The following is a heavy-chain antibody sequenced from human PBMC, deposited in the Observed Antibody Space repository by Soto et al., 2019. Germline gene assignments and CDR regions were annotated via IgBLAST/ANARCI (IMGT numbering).Heavy chain of an antibody. V-gene: IGHV4-31*03. CDR3: ARSSTVVPEGYYYYYYGMDV. CDR2: IYYSGST. D-gene: IGHD2-15*01. Sequence: PSETLSLTCTVSGGSISSGGYYWSWIRQHPGKGLEWIGYIYYSGSTYYNPSLKSRVTISVDTSKNQFSLKLSSVTAADTAVYYCARSSTVVPEGYYYYYYGMDVWGQGTTVTVSS. CDR1: GGSISSGGYY. J-gene: IGHJ6*02.